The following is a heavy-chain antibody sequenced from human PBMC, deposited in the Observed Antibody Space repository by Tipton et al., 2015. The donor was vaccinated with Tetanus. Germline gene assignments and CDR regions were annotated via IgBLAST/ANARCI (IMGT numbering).Heavy chain of an antibody. V-gene: IGHV3-30*03. CDR2: ISYNGGAT. J-gene: IGHJ6*02. D-gene: IGHD1-26*01. CDR1: GFPFKEKG. CDR3: ARDGTGAQNYYYSMDV. Sequence: SLRLSCVASGFPFKEKGMNWARQAPGKGMEWLSTISYNGGATHYADSVRGRFTISRDNAKNSLYLQMNSLRDEDTAVYYCARDGTGAQNYYYSMDVWGQGTTVTVSS.